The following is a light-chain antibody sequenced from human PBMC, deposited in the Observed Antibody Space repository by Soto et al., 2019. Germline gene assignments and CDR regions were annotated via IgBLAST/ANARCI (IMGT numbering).Light chain of an antibody. CDR1: SSDVGGYDY. J-gene: IGLJ1*01. Sequence: TSSDVGGYDYVSWYQQHPDKAPKLMISDVTNRPSGVSNRFSGSKSGNTASLTISGLQAEDEAEYYCSSCTSSTTFVFGTRTKVTVL. V-gene: IGLV2-14*03. CDR3: SSCTSSTTFV. CDR2: DVT.